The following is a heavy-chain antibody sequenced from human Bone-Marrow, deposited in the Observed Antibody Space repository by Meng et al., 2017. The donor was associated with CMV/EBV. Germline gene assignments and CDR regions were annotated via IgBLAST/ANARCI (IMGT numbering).Heavy chain of an antibody. D-gene: IGHD3-10*01. Sequence: SGVTFSNFALHWVGQAQGKGLEWVAVMWYDGSKEYYADSVKGRFTISRDNSKNTLSLQMNSLTAEDTAVYYCVRGFGGYFGSVPDGYWGQGTLVTVSS. V-gene: IGHV3-33*01. CDR3: VRGFGGYFGSVPDGY. J-gene: IGHJ4*02. CDR2: MWYDGSKE. CDR1: GVTFSNFA.